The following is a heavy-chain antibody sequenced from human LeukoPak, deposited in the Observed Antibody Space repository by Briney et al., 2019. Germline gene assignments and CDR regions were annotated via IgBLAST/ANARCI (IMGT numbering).Heavy chain of an antibody. D-gene: IGHD6-13*01. CDR1: GYTFTMYY. J-gene: IGHJ6*02. CDR3: ARRGIAAAGYYYYGMDV. V-gene: IGHV1-2*02. Sequence: ASVKVSCKASGYTFTMYYMHWVRQAPGQGLEWMGWINPNSGGTNYAQKFQGRVTMTRDTSISTAYMELSRLRSDDTAVYYCARRGIAAAGYYYYGMDVWGQGTTVTVSS. CDR2: INPNSGGT.